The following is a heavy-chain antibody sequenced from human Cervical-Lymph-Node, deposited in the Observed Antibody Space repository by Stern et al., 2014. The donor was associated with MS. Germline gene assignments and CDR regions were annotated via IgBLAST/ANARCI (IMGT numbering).Heavy chain of an antibody. V-gene: IGHV3-15*01. CDR3: TTAGVSNMRYWYNGLDV. CDR2: IKSRFDGGGT. CDR1: GLPFNDAW. Sequence: EVQLLESGGGLVKPGGSLRLSCEASGLPFNDAWMSWVRQAPGKGLEWVGRIKSRFDGGGTDYGTPVKGRFTISRDDSKNTLYLQIDSLKTEDAAVYFCTTAGVSNMRYWYNGLDVWGQGTTVTVSS. D-gene: IGHD2-15*01. J-gene: IGHJ6*02.